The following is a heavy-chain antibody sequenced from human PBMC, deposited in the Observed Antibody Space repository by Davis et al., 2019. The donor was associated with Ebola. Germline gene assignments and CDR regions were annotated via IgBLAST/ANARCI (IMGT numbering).Heavy chain of an antibody. CDR1: GFTFSSYA. Sequence: GGSLRLSCAASGFTFSSYAMSWVRQAPGKGLEWVAVIWYDGSNKYYADSVKGRFTISRDNSKNTLYLQMNSLRAEDTAVYYCARVNGYGDPDYWGQGTLVTVSS. J-gene: IGHJ4*02. CDR2: IWYDGSNK. CDR3: ARVNGYGDPDY. D-gene: IGHD4-17*01. V-gene: IGHV3-33*08.